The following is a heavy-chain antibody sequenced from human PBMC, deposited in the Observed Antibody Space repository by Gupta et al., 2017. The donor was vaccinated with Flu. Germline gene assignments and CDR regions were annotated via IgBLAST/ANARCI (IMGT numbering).Heavy chain of an antibody. CDR2: ISWNSGSI. D-gene: IGHD1-26*01. J-gene: IGHJ6*02. Sequence: EVQLVESGGGLVQPGRSLRLSCAASGFTFDDYAMHWVRQAPGKGLEWVSGISWNSGSIGYADSVKGRFTISRDNAKNSLYLQMNSLRAEDTALYYCAKGVGATWIDYYGMDVWGQGTTVTVSS. CDR1: GFTFDDYA. V-gene: IGHV3-9*01. CDR3: AKGVGATWIDYYGMDV.